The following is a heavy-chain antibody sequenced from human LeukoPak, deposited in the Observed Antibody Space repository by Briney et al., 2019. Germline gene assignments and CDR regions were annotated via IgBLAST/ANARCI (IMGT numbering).Heavy chain of an antibody. Sequence: SGGSLRLSCAASGFTFDDYAMNWVRQAPGKGLEWVSGISWNSGIIGYADSVKGRFTISRDNSKNTLYLQMNSLRTEDTAVYYCAKLLGGGDCYYCEAYWGQGTLVTVSS. D-gene: IGHD2-21*02. CDR2: ISWNSGII. CDR1: GFTFDDYA. V-gene: IGHV3-9*01. CDR3: AKLLGGGDCYYCEAY. J-gene: IGHJ4*02.